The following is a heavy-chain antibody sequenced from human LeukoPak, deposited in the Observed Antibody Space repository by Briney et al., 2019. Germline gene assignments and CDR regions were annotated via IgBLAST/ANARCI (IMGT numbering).Heavy chain of an antibody. V-gene: IGHV3-7*01. CDR2: IKRDGSDT. Sequence: GGSLRLSCAASGFAFSSYWMSWVRQAPGKGLEWVANIKRDGSDTSYVDSVKGRFTISRDNAKNSLYLQMNSLRAEDTAVYYCARDKRHFWSGYSRSTTYFDYWGQGTLVTVSS. J-gene: IGHJ4*02. CDR1: GFAFSSYW. CDR3: ARDKRHFWSGYSRSTTYFDY. D-gene: IGHD3-3*02.